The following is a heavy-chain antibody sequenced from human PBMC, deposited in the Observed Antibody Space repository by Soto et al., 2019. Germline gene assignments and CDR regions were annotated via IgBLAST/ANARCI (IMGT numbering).Heavy chain of an antibody. V-gene: IGHV4-34*01. CDR3: ARGSSSWSTHAFDI. J-gene: IGHJ3*02. CDR2: INHSGST. Sequence: QVQLQQWGAGLLKPSETLSLTCAVYGGSFSGYYWSWIRQPPGKGLEWIGEINHSGSTNYNPSLKRRVTISVDTSKNQFSLKLSSVAAADTAVYYCARGSSSWSTHAFDIWGQGTMVTVSS. D-gene: IGHD6-13*01. CDR1: GGSFSGYY.